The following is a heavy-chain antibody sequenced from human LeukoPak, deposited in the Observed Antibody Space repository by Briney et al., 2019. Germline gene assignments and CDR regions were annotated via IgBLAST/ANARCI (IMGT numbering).Heavy chain of an antibody. V-gene: IGHV4-38-2*01. CDR2: IYHSGST. D-gene: IGHD1-26*01. J-gene: IGHJ3*02. CDR1: GYSISSGYY. CDR3: ARRVEGATQKPDAFDI. Sequence: SETLSLTCAVSGYSISSGYYWGWIRQPPGKGLEWIGSIYHSGSTYYNPSLKSRVTISVDTSKNQFSLKLSSVTAADTAVYYCARRVEGATQKPDAFDIWGQGTKVTASS.